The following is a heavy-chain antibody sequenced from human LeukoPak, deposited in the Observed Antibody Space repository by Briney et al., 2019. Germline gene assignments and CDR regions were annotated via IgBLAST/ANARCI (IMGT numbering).Heavy chain of an antibody. CDR1: GFTVSSNY. CDR3: AREYYYDILTGSHWFDP. CDR2: IYSGGST. Sequence: GGSLRLSCAASGFTVSSNYMSWVRQAPGKGLEWVSVIYSGGSTYYADSVKGRFTISRDNSKNTLYLQMNSLRAEDTAVYYCAREYYYDILTGSHWFDPWGQGTLVTVSP. J-gene: IGHJ5*02. V-gene: IGHV3-53*01. D-gene: IGHD3-9*01.